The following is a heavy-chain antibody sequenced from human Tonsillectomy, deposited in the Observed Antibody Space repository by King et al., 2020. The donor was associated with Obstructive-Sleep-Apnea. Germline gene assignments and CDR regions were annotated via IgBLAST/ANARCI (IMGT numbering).Heavy chain of an antibody. CDR1: GYTFTDYA. Sequence: QLVQSGAEVKKPGASVKVSCKTSGYTFTDYALHWVRQAPGQRLEWLGWINSVTGSTKYSQKFQDRVTITRDTSATTTYMQLSSLRSEDTAVYYCARCGYTTGWYDFWGQGTLVNVSS. CDR2: INSVTGST. V-gene: IGHV1-3*04. D-gene: IGHD6-25*01. CDR3: ARCGYTTGWYDF. J-gene: IGHJ5*01.